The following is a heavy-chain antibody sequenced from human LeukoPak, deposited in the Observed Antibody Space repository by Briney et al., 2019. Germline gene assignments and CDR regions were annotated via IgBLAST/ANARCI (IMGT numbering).Heavy chain of an antibody. J-gene: IGHJ6*02. D-gene: IGHD1-1*01. Sequence: GGSLRLSCAASGFTFSSYAMHWVRQAPGKGLEWVAVISYDGSNKYYADSVKGRFTISRDNSKNTLYLQMNSLRAEDTAVYYCARDGNYYYGMDVWGRGTTVTVSS. CDR1: GFTFSSYA. V-gene: IGHV3-30-3*01. CDR2: ISYDGSNK. CDR3: ARDGNYYYGMDV.